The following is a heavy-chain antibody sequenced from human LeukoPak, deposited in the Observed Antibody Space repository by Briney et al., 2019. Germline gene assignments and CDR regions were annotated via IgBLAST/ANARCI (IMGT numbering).Heavy chain of an antibody. CDR3: ARDTKSTTLLWFGEFNY. V-gene: IGHV1-46*01. CDR2: INPSGGSA. J-gene: IGHJ4*02. D-gene: IGHD3-10*01. CDR1: GYTFTSYY. Sequence: GASVKVSCKASGYTFTSYYMHWVRQAPGQGLEWMGIINPSGGSASYAQKFQGRVTMTRDTSTSTVYMELSSLRSEDTAVYYCARDTKSTTLLWFGEFNYWGQGTLVTVSS.